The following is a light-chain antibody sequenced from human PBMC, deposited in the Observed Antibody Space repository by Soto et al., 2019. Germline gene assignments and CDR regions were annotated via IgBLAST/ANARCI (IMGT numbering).Light chain of an antibody. J-gene: IGLJ2*01. CDR1: SSDDGGYNY. CDR2: DVS. Sequence: QSALTQPTSVFGSPGQSITISCTGSSSDDGGYNYVSWYQQHPVKDPKLMIYDVSNRPSWVSNRFSGSKSGNTASLTIYGLQAEDQADYYCSSYTSSRHVVFGAGTQLTVL. CDR3: SSYTSSRHVV. V-gene: IGLV2-14*01.